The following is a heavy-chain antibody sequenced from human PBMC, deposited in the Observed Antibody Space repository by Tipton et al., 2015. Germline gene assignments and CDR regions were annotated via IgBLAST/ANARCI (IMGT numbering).Heavy chain of an antibody. CDR2: ITSSSRTT. CDR1: GFTFASYS. CDR3: ARFSYGDYGDQFDY. D-gene: IGHD4-17*01. V-gene: IGHV3-48*02. Sequence: SLRLSCAASGFTFASYSMNWVRQAPGRGLEWISYITSSSRTTDYADSVKGRFTISRDNAKNSLYLQMNSLRDEDTAVYYCARFSYGDYGDQFDYWGLGTQVTVSS. J-gene: IGHJ4*02.